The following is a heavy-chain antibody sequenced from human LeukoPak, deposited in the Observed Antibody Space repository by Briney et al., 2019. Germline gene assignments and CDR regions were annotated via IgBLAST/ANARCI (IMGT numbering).Heavy chain of an antibody. D-gene: IGHD2-15*01. CDR3: ARDGGAYCSGGSCYFTHLDY. Sequence: ASVKVSCKASGYTFTGYYMHWVRQAPGQGLEWMGWINPKSGGTNYAQKFQGRVTMTRDTSISTAYMELSRLRSDDTAVYYCARDGGAYCSGGSCYFTHLDYWGQGTLVTVSS. J-gene: IGHJ4*02. V-gene: IGHV1-2*02. CDR2: INPKSGGT. CDR1: GYTFTGYY.